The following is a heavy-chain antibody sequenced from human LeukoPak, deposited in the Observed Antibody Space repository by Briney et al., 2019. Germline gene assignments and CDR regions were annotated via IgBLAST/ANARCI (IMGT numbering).Heavy chain of an antibody. CDR1: GGSFSGYY. J-gene: IGHJ4*02. CDR3: ASFEYSSSSVH. CDR2: IYYSGST. D-gene: IGHD6-6*01. Sequence: SETLSLTCAVYGGSFSGYYWSWIRQPPGKGLEWIGSIYYSGSTYYNPSLKSRVTISADTSKNQFSLKLSSVTAADTAVYYCASFEYSSSSVHWGQGTLVTVSS. V-gene: IGHV4-34*01.